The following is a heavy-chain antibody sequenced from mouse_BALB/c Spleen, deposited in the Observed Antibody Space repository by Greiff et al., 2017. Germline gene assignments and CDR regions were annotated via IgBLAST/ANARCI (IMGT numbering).Heavy chain of an antibody. D-gene: IGHD2-4*01. Sequence: DVKLVESGGDLVKPGGSLKLSCAASGFTFSSYGMSWVRQTPDKRLEWVATISSGGSYTYYPDSVKGRFTISRDNAKNTLYLQMSSLKSEDTAMYYCAKRCYDYDVWFAYWGQGTLVTVSA. CDR3: AKRCYDYDVWFAY. CDR1: GFTFSSYG. V-gene: IGHV5-6*02. J-gene: IGHJ3*01. CDR2: ISSGGSYT.